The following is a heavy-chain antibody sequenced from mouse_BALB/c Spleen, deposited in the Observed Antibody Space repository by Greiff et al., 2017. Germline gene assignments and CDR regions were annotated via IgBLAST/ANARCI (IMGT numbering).Heavy chain of an antibody. CDR3: ARDRVYYYGYAMDY. V-gene: IGHV5-6-3*01. D-gene: IGHD1-1*01. Sequence: EVQRVESGGGLVQPGGSLKLSCAASGFTFSSYGMSWVRQTPDKRLELVATINSNGGSTYYPDSVKGRFTISRDNAKNTLYLQMSSLKSEDTAMYYCARDRVYYYGYAMDYWGQGTSVTVSS. CDR2: INSNGGST. J-gene: IGHJ4*01. CDR1: GFTFSSYG.